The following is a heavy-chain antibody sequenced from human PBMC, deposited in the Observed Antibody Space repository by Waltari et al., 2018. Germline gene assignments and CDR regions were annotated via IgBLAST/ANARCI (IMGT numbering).Heavy chain of an antibody. CDR3: ARRAKATEYITTSLSYFFDL. CDR2: MRWNGCST. J-gene: IGHJ2*01. D-gene: IGHD1-26*01. Sequence: EVQMVESGGSVARPGGSLRLSCTASGFKFDDYSMNWVRLTPGKGLEWLCGMRWNGCSTGYADSVRGRFAVSRDNAENSLYLQMTSLRDEDTALYYCARRAKATEYITTSLSYFFDLWGRGTRVSVSS. V-gene: IGHV3-20*04. CDR1: GFKFDDYS.